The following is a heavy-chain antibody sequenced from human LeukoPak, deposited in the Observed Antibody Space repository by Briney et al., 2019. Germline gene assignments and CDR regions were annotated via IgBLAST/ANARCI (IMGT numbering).Heavy chain of an antibody. J-gene: IGHJ4*02. D-gene: IGHD5-24*01. CDR2: IRYDGSNK. V-gene: IGHV3-30*02. CDR1: GFTFSSYG. CDR3: AKWGDAYNYFDY. Sequence: QTGGSLRLSCAASGFTFSSYGMHWVRQAPGKGLEWVAFIRYDGSNKYYADSVKGRFTISRDNSKNALYLQMNSLRADDTAVYFCAKWGDAYNYFDYWGQGTLVTVSS.